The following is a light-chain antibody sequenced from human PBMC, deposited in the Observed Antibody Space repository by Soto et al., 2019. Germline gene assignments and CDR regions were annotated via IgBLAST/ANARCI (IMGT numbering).Light chain of an antibody. CDR1: QTINNN. CDR2: GAS. J-gene: IGKJ1*01. Sequence: VMTQAPATLSVSPGERVTLSCSASQTINNNVAWYQLKDGQVPRLLIYGASTRAADVPARFSGGGSGTEFTRTISSLQSEDFAEYHCQQYNNWPQTFGQGTKVDIK. V-gene: IGKV3-15*01. CDR3: QQYNNWPQT.